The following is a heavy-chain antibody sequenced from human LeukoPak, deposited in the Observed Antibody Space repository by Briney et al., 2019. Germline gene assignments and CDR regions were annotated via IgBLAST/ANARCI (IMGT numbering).Heavy chain of an antibody. CDR1: GYTFTSYD. CDR2: MNPSSGNT. CDR3: ARGARITIFGVVVLNFDY. Sequence: ASVKVSCKASGYTFTSYDINWVRQATGQGLEWMGWMNPSSGNTGYAQKFQGRVTMTRNNSISTAYMELSSLRSEDTAVYYCARGARITIFGVVVLNFDYWGQGTLVTVSS. J-gene: IGHJ4*02. V-gene: IGHV1-8*01. D-gene: IGHD3-3*01.